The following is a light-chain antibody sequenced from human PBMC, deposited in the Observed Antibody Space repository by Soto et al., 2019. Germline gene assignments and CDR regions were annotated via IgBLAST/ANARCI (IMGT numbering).Light chain of an antibody. V-gene: IGKV1-5*01. CDR1: QSISSW. Sequence: DIQMTQSPSTLSASVGDRVTITCRASQSISSWLAWYQQKPGKAPKLLIYDASSLESGVTSRFSGSGSGTEFTLTIISLQPDDFATYYCQQYNSYSWTFGQGPNVEIK. CDR3: QQYNSYSWT. CDR2: DAS. J-gene: IGKJ1*01.